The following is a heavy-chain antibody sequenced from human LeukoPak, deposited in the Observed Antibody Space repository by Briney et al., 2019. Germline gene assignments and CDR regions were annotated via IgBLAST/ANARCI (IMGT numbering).Heavy chain of an antibody. V-gene: IGHV3-48*04. J-gene: IGHJ1*01. CDR1: GFTLSGYS. CDR3: ARDFQTDK. Sequence: PGGSLRLSCAASGFTLSGYSMHWVRQAPGKGLEWVSYISSSSGTIYYADSVKGRFTISRDNAKNSLSLQMNSLRVEDTAVYYCARDFQTDKWGQGTLVTVSS. CDR2: ISSSSGTI.